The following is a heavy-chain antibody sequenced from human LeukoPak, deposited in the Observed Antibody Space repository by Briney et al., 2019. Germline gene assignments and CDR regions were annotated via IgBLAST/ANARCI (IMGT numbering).Heavy chain of an antibody. V-gene: IGHV1-46*01. J-gene: IGHJ5*02. D-gene: IGHD3-3*01. CDR3: ARCGRMRIFGAAGRTGFDP. Sequence: ASVKVSCKASGYTFTSYYMHWVRQAPGQGLEWMGIINPSGGSTSYAQKFQGRVTMTRDMSTSTVYMELSSLRSEDTAVYYCARCGRMRIFGAAGRTGFDPWGQGTLVIVSS. CDR1: GYTFTSYY. CDR2: INPSGGST.